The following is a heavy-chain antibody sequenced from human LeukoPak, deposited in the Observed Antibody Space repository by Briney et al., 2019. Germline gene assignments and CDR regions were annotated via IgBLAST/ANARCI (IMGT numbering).Heavy chain of an antibody. CDR3: AELGITMIGGV. CDR1: GFTFSSYE. D-gene: IGHD3-10*02. Sequence: GGSLRLSCTASGFTFSSYEMNWVRQAPGKGLEWVAYISSSGNTIYHADSVKGRFTISRDNANNSLYLQMNSLRAEDTAVYYCAELGITMIGGVWGKGTTVTISS. J-gene: IGHJ6*04. CDR2: ISSSGNTI. V-gene: IGHV3-48*03.